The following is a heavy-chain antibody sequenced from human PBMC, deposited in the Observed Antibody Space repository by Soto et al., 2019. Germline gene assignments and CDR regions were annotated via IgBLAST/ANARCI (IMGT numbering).Heavy chain of an antibody. J-gene: IGHJ5*02. Sequence: SETLSLTCAVYGGSFSGYYWSWIRQPPGKGLEWIGEINHSGSTNYNPSLKSRVTISVDTSKNQFSLKLSSVTAADTAVYYCAGLWSGGTDSKRPRFDPWGQGTQVTVTA. CDR2: INHSGST. CDR3: AGLWSGGTDSKRPRFDP. V-gene: IGHV4-34*01. D-gene: IGHD3-3*01. CDR1: GGSFSGYY.